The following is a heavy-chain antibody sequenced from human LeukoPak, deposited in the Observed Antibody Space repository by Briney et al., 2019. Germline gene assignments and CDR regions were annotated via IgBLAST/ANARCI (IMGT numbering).Heavy chain of an antibody. CDR3: VRNGATTYYFDY. J-gene: IGHJ4*02. CDR2: TYYRSKWYN. Sequence: SQSLSVTCAISGDSVSSSITTSNWIRQSPSRGLEWLGRTYYRSKWYNDYAVSVKSRITIHADTSKNQFSLQLNSVTPEDTAVYYCVRNGATTYYFDYWGQGTLVTVSS. D-gene: IGHD1-14*01. CDR1: GDSVSSSITT. V-gene: IGHV6-1*01.